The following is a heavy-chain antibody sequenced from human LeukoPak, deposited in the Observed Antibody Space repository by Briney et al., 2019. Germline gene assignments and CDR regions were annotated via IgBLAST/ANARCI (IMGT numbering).Heavy chain of an antibody. D-gene: IGHD3-22*01. CDR3: ARDPPMYYYDSSGYWQYYFDY. CDR1: GFTFSSYE. V-gene: IGHV3-48*03. J-gene: IGHJ4*02. Sequence: GGSLRLSCAASGFTFSSYEMNWVRQAPGKGLEWVSYIRSSGSTIYYADSVKGRFTISRDNAKNSLYLQMNSLRAEDTAVYYCARDPPMYYYDSSGYWQYYFDYWGQGTLVTVSS. CDR2: IRSSGSTI.